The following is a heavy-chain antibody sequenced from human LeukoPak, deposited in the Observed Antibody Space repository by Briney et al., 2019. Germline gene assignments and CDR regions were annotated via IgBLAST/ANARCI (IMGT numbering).Heavy chain of an antibody. CDR2: ISWDGGST. Sequence: GGSLRLSCAASGFTFDDYTMHWVRQGPGKGLEWVSLISWDGGSTYHADSVKGRFTISRDNSKNSLYLQMNSLRTEDTALYYCVKALGYCSGGSCYFDYWGQGTLVTVSS. CDR1: GFTFDDYT. D-gene: IGHD2-15*01. CDR3: VKALGYCSGGSCYFDY. J-gene: IGHJ4*02. V-gene: IGHV3-43*01.